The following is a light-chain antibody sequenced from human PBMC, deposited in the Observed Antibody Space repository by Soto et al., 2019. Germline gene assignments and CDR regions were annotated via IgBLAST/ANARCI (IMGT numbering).Light chain of an antibody. V-gene: IGKV1-39*01. CDR2: GTS. CDR3: QQSYNTPFT. Sequence: DIQMTQSPSSLSASVGDRVTITCRASQTITIYLNWYQQKPGKPPKVLIYGTSTLQSGVPSRFSGRGSETDFTLTISNLKPEDFATYYCQQSYNTPFTFGQGTKLEIK. CDR1: QTITIY. J-gene: IGKJ2*01.